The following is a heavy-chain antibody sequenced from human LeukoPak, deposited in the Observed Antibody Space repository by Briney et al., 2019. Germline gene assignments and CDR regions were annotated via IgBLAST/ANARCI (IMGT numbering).Heavy chain of an antibody. J-gene: IGHJ4*02. D-gene: IGHD1-1*01. CDR3: ARDHNCAFDN. CDR2: IGISSGNT. CDR1: GFPFSDYS. Sequence: GGSLRLSCTASGFPFSDYSMNWVRQAPGKGLEWISYIGISSGNTKYADPVKGRFTISADNARNSLYLQMNSLRVEDTAVYYCARDHNCAFDNWGQGTLVSVSS. V-gene: IGHV3-48*04.